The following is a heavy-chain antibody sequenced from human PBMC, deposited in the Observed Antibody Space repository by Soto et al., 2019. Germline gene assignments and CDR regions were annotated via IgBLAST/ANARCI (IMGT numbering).Heavy chain of an antibody. J-gene: IGHJ5*02. CDR1: GFTVSSNY. D-gene: IGHD3-3*01. V-gene: IGHV3-66*01. Sequence: EVQLVESGGGLVQPGGSLRLSCAASGFTVSSNYMSWVRQAPGKGLEWVSVIYSGGSTYYADSVKGRFTISRDNSKNTLYLQMNSLRAEDTAVYYCARGISVFTDTIFGVGLDPWGQGTLVTVSS. CDR2: IYSGGST. CDR3: ARGISVFTDTIFGVGLDP.